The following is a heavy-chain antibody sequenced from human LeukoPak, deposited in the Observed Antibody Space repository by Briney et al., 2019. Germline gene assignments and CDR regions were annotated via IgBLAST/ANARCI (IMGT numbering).Heavy chain of an antibody. V-gene: IGHV1-3*01. CDR2: INAGNGNT. CDR1: GYTFTSYA. Sequence: GASVKVSCKASGYTFTSYAMHWVRQAPGQRLEGMGWINAGNGNTKYSQKFQGRVTITRDTSASTAYMGLSRLRSEDTAGYYCARVAMVRGGDYFDYWGQGTLVTVSS. J-gene: IGHJ4*02. CDR3: ARVAMVRGGDYFDY. D-gene: IGHD3-10*01.